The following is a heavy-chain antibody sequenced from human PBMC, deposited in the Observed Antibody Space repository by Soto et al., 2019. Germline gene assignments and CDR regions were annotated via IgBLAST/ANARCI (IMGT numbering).Heavy chain of an antibody. CDR1: GYTFTSYY. CDR3: ARGYCSGGSCYRLYYYDMDV. Sequence: QVQLVQSGAEVMQPGASVKVSCKASGYTFTSYYIHWVRQAPGQGLEWMGIFNPGAGGRSYAQKFQGRVTMTRETSTSTVYMELSRLRSEDTAVYYCARGYCSGGSCYRLYYYDMDVWGQGTTVTVSS. V-gene: IGHV1-46*01. CDR2: FNPGAGGR. J-gene: IGHJ6*02. D-gene: IGHD2-15*01.